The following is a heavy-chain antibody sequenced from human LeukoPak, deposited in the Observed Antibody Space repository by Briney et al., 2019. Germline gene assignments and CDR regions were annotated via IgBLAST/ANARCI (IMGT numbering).Heavy chain of an antibody. CDR3: ASLPLGTGTIDY. J-gene: IGHJ4*02. CDR2: IYYSGST. D-gene: IGHD1/OR15-1a*01. CDR1: GGSISSYY. Sequence: SETLSLTCTVSGGSISSYYWSWIRQPPGKGLEWIGYIYYSGSTNYNPSLKSRVTISVDMSKNQFSLKLSSVTAADTAVYYCASLPLGTGTIDYWGQGTLATVSS. V-gene: IGHV4-59*01.